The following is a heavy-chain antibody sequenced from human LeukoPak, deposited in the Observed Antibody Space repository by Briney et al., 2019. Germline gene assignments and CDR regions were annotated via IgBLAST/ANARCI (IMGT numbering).Heavy chain of an antibody. V-gene: IGHV4-39*07. Sequence: PSETLSLTCTVSGGSISTSGYYWGWIRQPPGKGMEWIGNIYYSGSTNYNPSLKSRVTISVDKSKNQFSLKLSSVTAADTAVYYCAGQRVRDYYYYMDVWGKGTTVTVSS. CDR3: AGQRVRDYYYYMDV. D-gene: IGHD4-23*01. CDR1: GGSISTSGYY. CDR2: IYYSGST. J-gene: IGHJ6*03.